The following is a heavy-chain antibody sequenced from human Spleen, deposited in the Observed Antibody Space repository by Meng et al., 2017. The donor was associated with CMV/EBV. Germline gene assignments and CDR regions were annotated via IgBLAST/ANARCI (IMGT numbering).Heavy chain of an antibody. CDR3: ARTKYYDFWSGYYPLLDAFDI. CDR2: TYYRGIT. J-gene: IGHJ3*02. Sequence: GSLRLSCAVYGGSLSGYYWSWIRQPPGKGLEWIGYTYYRGITNYNPSLTSRLSISVDTSKNQFSLKLSSVTAADTAVYYCARTKYYDFWSGYYPLLDAFDIWGQGTKVTVSS. V-gene: IGHV4-59*12. CDR1: GGSLSGYY. D-gene: IGHD3-3*01.